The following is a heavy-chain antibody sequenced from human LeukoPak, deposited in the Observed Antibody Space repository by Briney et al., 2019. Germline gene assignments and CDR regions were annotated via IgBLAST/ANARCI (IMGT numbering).Heavy chain of an antibody. J-gene: IGHJ4*02. CDR3: ARVLSRSPSVHLWY. CDR1: GYTFTGYY. V-gene: IGHV1-2*02. CDR2: INPNSGGT. Sequence: AASVKVSCKASGYTFTGYYMHWVRQAPGQGLEWMGWINPNSGGTNYAQKFQGRVTMTRDTSISTAYMELSRLRSDDTAVYYCARVLSRSPSVHLWYWGQGTLVTVSS. D-gene: IGHD3-3*02.